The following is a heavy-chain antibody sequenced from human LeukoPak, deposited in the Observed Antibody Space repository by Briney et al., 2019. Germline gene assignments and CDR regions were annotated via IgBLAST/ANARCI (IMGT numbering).Heavy chain of an antibody. CDR3: AKHLTNLRLDY. V-gene: IGHV3-30*02. J-gene: IGHJ4*02. Sequence: GSLSLSCAASGFTFSSYAMHWVRQAPGKGLEWVTFIRYDGNNKYYADSVKGRFSISRDNSKNTLYLQMNSLREEDTAIYYCAKHLTNLRLDYWGQGALVTVSS. CDR2: IRYDGNNK. D-gene: IGHD2-2*01. CDR1: GFTFSSYA.